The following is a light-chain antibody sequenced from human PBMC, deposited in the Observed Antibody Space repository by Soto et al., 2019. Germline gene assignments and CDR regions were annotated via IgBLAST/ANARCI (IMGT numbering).Light chain of an antibody. CDR2: GVS. V-gene: IGLV2-11*01. J-gene: IGLJ1*01. CDR1: SSDVGGYNY. Sequence: QAVRTQPRSVSGSPGQSVTISCTGTSSDVGGYNYVSWYQHHPGRAPKLMIYGVSERPSGVPDRSSGSKSGNTASLTISGLQAEDEADYYCCSYAGYYTYAFGTGTKVTVL. CDR3: CSYAGYYTYA.